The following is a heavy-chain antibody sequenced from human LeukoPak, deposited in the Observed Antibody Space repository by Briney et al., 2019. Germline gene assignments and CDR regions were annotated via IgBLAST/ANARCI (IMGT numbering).Heavy chain of an antibody. Sequence: GGSLRLSCAASGFTFSSYAMTWVRHAPGKGLEWVSTISGLGGSTYYADSVKGRFSISRDNSKNSTYLQMNSLTAEDTAVYYCAKGIDVRYFDWGQGSLVTVSS. CDR1: GFTFSSYA. CDR3: AKGIDVRYFD. J-gene: IGHJ4*02. CDR2: ISGLGGST. V-gene: IGHV3-23*01. D-gene: IGHD3-9*01.